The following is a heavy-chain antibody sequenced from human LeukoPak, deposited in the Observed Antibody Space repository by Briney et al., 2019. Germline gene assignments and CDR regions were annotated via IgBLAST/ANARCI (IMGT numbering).Heavy chain of an antibody. CDR2: IYHSGST. Sequence: SETLSLTCTVSGYSISSGYYWGWIRQPPGKGLEWIGSIYHSGSTYYNPSLKSRVTISVDTSKNQFSLKLSSVTAADTAVYYCAREGSISGSAGAVYFDYWGQGTLVTVSS. CDR1: GYSISSGYY. CDR3: AREGSISGSAGAVYFDY. D-gene: IGHD3-3*02. V-gene: IGHV4-38-2*02. J-gene: IGHJ4*02.